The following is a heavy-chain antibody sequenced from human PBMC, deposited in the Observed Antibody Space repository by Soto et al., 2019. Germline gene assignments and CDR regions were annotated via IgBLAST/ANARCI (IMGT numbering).Heavy chain of an antibody. CDR1: GLSLSGYA. CDR3: AKYECRVGPTLNWFGS. Sequence: EVHLMESGGGLVQPGESLRLSCVVSGLSLSGYALSWVRQAPGKGLEWVSAVRGSGGTTYYADSVKGRFTISRDNYKNTLYLQMNDLRVEDTANYFWAKYECRVGPTLNWFGSWGQGTQVTV. J-gene: IGHJ5*01. V-gene: IGHV3-23*01. CDR2: VRGSGGTT. D-gene: IGHD1-26*01.